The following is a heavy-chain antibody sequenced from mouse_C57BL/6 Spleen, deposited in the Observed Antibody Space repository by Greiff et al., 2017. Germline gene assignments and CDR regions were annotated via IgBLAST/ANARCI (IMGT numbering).Heavy chain of an antibody. Sequence: QVHVKQSGAELVKPGASVKLSCKASGYTFTEYTIHWVKQRSGQGLEWIGWFYPGSGSIKYNEKFKDKATLTADKSSSTVYMELSRLTSEDAAVYFCARHEEMVTTGNYFDYWGQGTTLTVSS. J-gene: IGHJ2*01. CDR2: FYPGSGSI. V-gene: IGHV1-62-2*01. CDR1: GYTFTEYT. D-gene: IGHD2-2*01. CDR3: ARHEEMVTTGNYFDY.